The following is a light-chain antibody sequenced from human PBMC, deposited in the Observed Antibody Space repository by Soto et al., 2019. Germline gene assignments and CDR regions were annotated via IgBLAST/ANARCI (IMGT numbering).Light chain of an antibody. J-gene: IGKJ1*01. CDR2: EAS. CDR1: QSITKW. CDR3: QQYNEYAAWT. Sequence: DIQMTQSPSTLSASEGDTVTITCRASQSITKWLAWYQQKPGNASTLLIYEASILQNGFPSRFSGTESGTDFTLTISSLRPDYFATYYCQQYNEYAAWTFGQGTKVDIK. V-gene: IGKV1-5*03.